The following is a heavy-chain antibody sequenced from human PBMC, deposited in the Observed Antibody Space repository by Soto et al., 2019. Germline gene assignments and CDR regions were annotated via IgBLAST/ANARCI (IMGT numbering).Heavy chain of an antibody. CDR1: GFTFSSYW. D-gene: IGHD3-10*01. J-gene: IGHJ4*02. CDR3: ARHFGSGTYLYFDY. V-gene: IGHV3-64*01. CDR2: ISTHGGST. Sequence: GGSLRLSCAASGFTFSSYWMHWVRQAPGKKLEYVSGISTHGGSTYYANSVKGRFTISRDNSKNTLYLQMGSLRAEDMAVYYCARHFGSGTYLYFDYWGQGTLVTVSS.